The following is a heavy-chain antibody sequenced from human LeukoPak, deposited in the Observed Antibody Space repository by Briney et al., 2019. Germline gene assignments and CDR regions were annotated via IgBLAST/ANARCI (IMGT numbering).Heavy chain of an antibody. D-gene: IGHD6-13*01. J-gene: IGHJ4*02. CDR1: GFTFSSYA. V-gene: IGHV3-23*01. Sequence: GGSLRLSCAASGFTFSSYAMSWVRQAPGKGLEWVSAISGSGGGTYYADSVEGRFTISRDNSKNTLYLQMNSLRAEDTAVYYCAKPPSLLAAARSGWGQGTLVTVSS. CDR2: ISGSGGGT. CDR3: AKPPSLLAAARSG.